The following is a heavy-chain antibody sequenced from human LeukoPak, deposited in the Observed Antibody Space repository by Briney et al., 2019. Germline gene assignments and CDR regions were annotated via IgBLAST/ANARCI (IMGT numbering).Heavy chain of an antibody. CDR3: ARELTGDHFDY. Sequence: SETLSLTCTVSGGSIRSGDYYWSWIRQPPGTGLEWIGYIYYSGTTYYNPSLKSRVTISGDTSKNQFSVKLSSVTAADTAVYYCARELTGDHFDYWGQGTLVTVSS. D-gene: IGHD7-27*01. CDR1: GGSIRSGDYY. V-gene: IGHV4-30-4*01. CDR2: IYYSGTT. J-gene: IGHJ4*02.